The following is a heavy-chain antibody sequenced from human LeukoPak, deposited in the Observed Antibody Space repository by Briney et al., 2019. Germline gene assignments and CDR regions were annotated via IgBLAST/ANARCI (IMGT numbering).Heavy chain of an antibody. J-gene: IGHJ4*02. Sequence: SVKVSCKASGGTFSSYAISWVRQAPGQGLEWMGGIIPIFGTANYAQKFQGRVTITADESTSTAYMELSSLRSEDTAVYYCARAESVAGNFDYWGKGTLVTVSS. CDR1: GGTFSSYA. V-gene: IGHV1-69*01. CDR2: IIPIFGTA. D-gene: IGHD6-19*01. CDR3: ARAESVAGNFDY.